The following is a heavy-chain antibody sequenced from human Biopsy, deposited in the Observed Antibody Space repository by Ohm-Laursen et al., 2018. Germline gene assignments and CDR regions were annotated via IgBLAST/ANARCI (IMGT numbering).Heavy chain of an antibody. J-gene: IGHJ5*01. CDR3: AKQGATILSSFDS. Sequence: SLRLSCAASGFTFSDNAMSWVRQAPGKGLEWVSTITSSGGSTYFADSVKGRFTISRDNSKNRLYLQMNSLRGEDTAVYYCAKQGATILSSFDSWGQGTLVTVSS. CDR2: ITSSGGST. CDR1: GFTFSDNA. D-gene: IGHD3-9*01. V-gene: IGHV3-23*01.